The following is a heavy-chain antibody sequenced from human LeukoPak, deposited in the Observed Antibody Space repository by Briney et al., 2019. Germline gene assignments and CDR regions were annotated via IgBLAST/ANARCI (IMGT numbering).Heavy chain of an antibody. D-gene: IGHD1-14*01. J-gene: IGHJ4*02. Sequence: SETLSLTCAVYGGSFSGYYWSWIRQPPGKGLEWIGEINHSGSTNYNPSLKSRVTISVDTSKNQFSLKLSSVTAADTAVYYCATGAGDFDHWGQGILVTVSS. CDR3: ATGAGDFDH. CDR2: INHSGST. V-gene: IGHV4-34*01. CDR1: GGSFSGYY.